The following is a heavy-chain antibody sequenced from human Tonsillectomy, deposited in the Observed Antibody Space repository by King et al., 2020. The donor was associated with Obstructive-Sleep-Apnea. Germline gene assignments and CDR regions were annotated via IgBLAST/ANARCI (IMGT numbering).Heavy chain of an antibody. CDR3: ARSVTMIVVVAFDY. CDR2: LHYSGST. CDR1: GGSISSYY. Sequence: VQLQESGPGLVKPSETLSLTCTVSGGSISSYYWSWIRQPPGKGLEWIGYLHYSGSTNYNPSLENRVNISVDKSKKQFSLRLSSVTAADTAVYYCARSVTMIVVVAFDYWGQGTLVTVSS. V-gene: IGHV4-59*01. J-gene: IGHJ4*02. D-gene: IGHD3-22*01.